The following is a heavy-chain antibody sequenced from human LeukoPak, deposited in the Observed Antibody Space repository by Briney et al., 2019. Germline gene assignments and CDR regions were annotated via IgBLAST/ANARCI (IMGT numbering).Heavy chain of an antibody. J-gene: IGHJ4*02. V-gene: IGHV4-59*01. CDR2: ILYTVYS. CDR3: ARYTRKGDYMLGY. CDR1: GASISSAY. Sequence: PSESLSLTCSVSGASISSAYSSWVRQPPGKGLEWLWYILYTVYSNNNPSLKSRITMSEETSNNQCSLKVTSVPPADRAIYYGARYTRKGDYMLGYWGQGNPGTVSS. D-gene: IGHD4-17*01.